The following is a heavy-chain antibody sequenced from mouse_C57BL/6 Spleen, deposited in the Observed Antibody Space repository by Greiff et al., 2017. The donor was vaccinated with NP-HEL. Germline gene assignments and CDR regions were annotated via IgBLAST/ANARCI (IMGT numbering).Heavy chain of an antibody. Sequence: EVQLVESEGGLVQPGSSMKLSCTASGFTFSDYYMAWVRQVPEKGLEWVANINYDGSSTYYLDSLKSRFIISRDNAKNILYLQMSSLKSEDTATYYCARERIYDGYLYYFDYWGQGTTLTVSS. D-gene: IGHD2-3*01. CDR2: INYDGSST. CDR1: GFTFSDYY. CDR3: ARERIYDGYLYYFDY. V-gene: IGHV5-16*01. J-gene: IGHJ2*01.